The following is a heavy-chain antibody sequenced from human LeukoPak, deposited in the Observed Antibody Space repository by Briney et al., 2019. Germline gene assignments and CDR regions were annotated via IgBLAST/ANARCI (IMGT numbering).Heavy chain of an antibody. D-gene: IGHD6-13*01. CDR1: GGSFSGYY. V-gene: IGHV4-34*01. CDR3: ARANPQQQLAFDY. J-gene: IGHJ4*02. Sequence: SETLSLTCAVYGGSFSGYYWSGIRQPPGKGLEWIGEINHSGSTNYNPSLKSQVTISVNTSKNQFSLKLSSVTAADTAVYYCARANPQQQLAFDYWGQGTLVTVSS. CDR2: INHSGST.